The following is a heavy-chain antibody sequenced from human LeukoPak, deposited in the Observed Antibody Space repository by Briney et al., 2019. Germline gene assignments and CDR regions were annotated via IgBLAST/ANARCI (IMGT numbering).Heavy chain of an antibody. CDR1: GGSISSHY. D-gene: IGHD1/OR15-1a*01. J-gene: IGHJ6*03. CDR3: ARNIYRYYYYYMDV. CDR2: IYYSGGT. V-gene: IGHV4-59*11. Sequence: SETLSLTSTVAGGSISSHYWSWVRQPPGKGLEWIGSIYYSGGTNYNPSLKSRVTISVDTSKNQFSLKLSSVTAADTAVYYCARNIYRYYYYYMDVWGKGTTVTVSS.